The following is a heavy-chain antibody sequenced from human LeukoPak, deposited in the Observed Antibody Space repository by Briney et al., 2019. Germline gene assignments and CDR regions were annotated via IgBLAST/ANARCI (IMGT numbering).Heavy chain of an antibody. V-gene: IGHV4-38-2*01. CDR2: MYKSGST. CDR3: ARHVYGRHQLQSYHFDY. Sequence: SETLSLTCDVSGYSISSGHYWGWIRPSPGKGLEWIASMYKSGSTYFKSSLKSRVTISLDTPKNQFSLTLNSVTAADTAIYYCARHVYGRHQLQSYHFDYWGQGILVTVSP. CDR1: GYSISSGHY. D-gene: IGHD5-24*01. J-gene: IGHJ4*02.